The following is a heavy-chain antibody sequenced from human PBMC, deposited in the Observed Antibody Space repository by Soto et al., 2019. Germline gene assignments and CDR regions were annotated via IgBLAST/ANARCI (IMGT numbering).Heavy chain of an antibody. CDR1: GFTFSSYA. V-gene: IGHV3-23*01. D-gene: IGHD4-17*01. J-gene: IGHJ6*03. Sequence: PGGSLRLSCAASGFTFSSYAMSWVRQAPGKGLEWVSAFSGSGGGTYHADSVKGRFTISRGTFKNTLYLQMNNLRAEDTAVYYCAKDRYGDYSYYYIDVWGKGTTVTVSS. CDR2: FSGSGGGT. CDR3: AKDRYGDYSYYYIDV.